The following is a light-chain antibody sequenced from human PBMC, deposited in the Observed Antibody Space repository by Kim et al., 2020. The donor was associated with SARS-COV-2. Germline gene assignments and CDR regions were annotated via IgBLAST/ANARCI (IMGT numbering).Light chain of an antibody. CDR2: RTS. V-gene: IGKV1-5*03. CDR3: QQYNSYRRT. J-gene: IGKJ1*01. Sequence: DIQMTQSPSTLSASVGDRVTITCRASQSISSWLAWYQQKPGKAPKLLIYRTSSLESGVPSRFSGSGSGTEFTLTISSLKPDDFATYYCQQYNSYRRTFRQGTKVDIK. CDR1: QSISSW.